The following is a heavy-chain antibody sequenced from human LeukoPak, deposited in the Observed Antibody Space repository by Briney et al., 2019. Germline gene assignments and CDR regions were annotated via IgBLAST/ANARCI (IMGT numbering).Heavy chain of an antibody. D-gene: IGHD1-26*01. CDR3: ARVGWELLGPFDH. J-gene: IGHJ4*02. CDR1: GGSISSGSYH. CDR2: IYPSGST. Sequence: PSQTLSLTCTVSGGSISSGSYHWGWLRQPAGTALEWIGRIYPSGSTNYDPSLKSRVTISVDRSKNQFSLKLRSVIAADTAVYYCARVGWELLGPFDHWGQGTLVTVSS. V-gene: IGHV4-61*02.